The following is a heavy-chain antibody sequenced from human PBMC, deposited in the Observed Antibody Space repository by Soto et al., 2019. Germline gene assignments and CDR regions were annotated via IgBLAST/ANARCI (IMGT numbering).Heavy chain of an antibody. Sequence: PGGSLRLSCAASGFTFSSYAMHWVRQAPGTGLEWVAVISYDGRDKYYPDSVKGRFTISRDNSKNTLYLQMNSLRAEDTAVYYCARSAGGSYPQYDYWGRGTLVTVSS. J-gene: IGHJ4*02. CDR3: ARSAGGSYPQYDY. CDR1: GFTFSSYA. V-gene: IGHV3-30*04. D-gene: IGHD1-26*01. CDR2: ISYDGRDK.